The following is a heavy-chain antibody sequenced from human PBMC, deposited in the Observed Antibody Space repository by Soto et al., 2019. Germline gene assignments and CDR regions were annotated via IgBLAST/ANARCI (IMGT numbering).Heavy chain of an antibody. J-gene: IGHJ6*04. D-gene: IGHD6-25*01. V-gene: IGHV5-51*01. CDR1: GYSFTSYW. CDR3: ARFRAGYYYYYGRDV. Sequence: PVESLKISCKGSGYSFTSYWIGWVRQIPWKGLEWMGIIYPGDSDTRYSPSFQGQVTISADKSISTAYLQWSSLKASDTAMYYCARFRAGYYYYYGRDVWGKGKTVTVSA. CDR2: IYPGDSDT.